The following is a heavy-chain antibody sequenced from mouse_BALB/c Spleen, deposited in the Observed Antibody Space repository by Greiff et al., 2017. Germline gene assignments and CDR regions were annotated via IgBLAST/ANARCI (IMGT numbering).Heavy chain of an antibody. CDR3: ARSGPGTWFAY. V-gene: IGHV3-2*02. CDR2: ISYSGST. Sequence: EVKLQESGPGLVKPSQSLSLTCTVTGYSITSDYAWNWIRQFPGNKLEWMGYISYSGSTSYNPSLKSRISITRDTSKNQFFLQLNSVTTEDTATYYCARSGPGTWFAYWGQGTLVTVSA. CDR1: GYSITSDYA. J-gene: IGHJ3*01. D-gene: IGHD4-1*01.